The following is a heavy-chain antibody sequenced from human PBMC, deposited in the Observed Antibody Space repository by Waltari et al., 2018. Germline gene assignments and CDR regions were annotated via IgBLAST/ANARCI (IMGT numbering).Heavy chain of an antibody. V-gene: IGHV1-2*02. CDR3: ARGDFRLSYYYMDV. CDR2: ISPNSGDT. D-gene: IGHD3-3*01. J-gene: IGHJ6*03. Sequence: QVQLVQSGAEVKKPGSSVKVSCKASGGTFSSYASSWWRQAPGQGLEWMGWISPNSGDTNYAQKFQGRVTMTRDTSTTTAYMELSRLTSDDTAVFYCARGDFRLSYYYMDVWGKGTTVTVSS. CDR1: GGTFSSYA.